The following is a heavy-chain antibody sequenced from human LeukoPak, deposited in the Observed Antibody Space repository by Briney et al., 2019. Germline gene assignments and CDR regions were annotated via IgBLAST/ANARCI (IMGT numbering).Heavy chain of an antibody. CDR2: TNVANDYI. CDR1: GYTFTHYA. Sequence: ASVKVSCKASGYTFTHYAVHWVRQAPGQRLEWMGWTNVANDYIESSQKFQDRFIITSDPSATTVYMELSSLRSEDTAVYYCARDDFSTYAGLNYFDYWGQGSLVTVSS. J-gene: IGHJ4*02. D-gene: IGHD4-11*01. CDR3: ARDDFSTYAGLNYFDY. V-gene: IGHV1-3*01.